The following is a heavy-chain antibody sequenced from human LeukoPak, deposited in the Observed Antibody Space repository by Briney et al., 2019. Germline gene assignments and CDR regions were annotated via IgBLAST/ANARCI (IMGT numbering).Heavy chain of an antibody. CDR2: IKQDGSEK. Sequence: GGSLRLSRAASGFTFSSYWMSWVRQAPGKGLEWVANIKQDGSEKYYVDSVKGRFTISRDNAKNSLYLQMNSLRAEDTAVYYCAREELTMFGGFDYWGQGTLVTVSS. V-gene: IGHV3-7*01. D-gene: IGHD3-10*02. CDR3: AREELTMFGGFDY. CDR1: GFTFSSYW. J-gene: IGHJ4*02.